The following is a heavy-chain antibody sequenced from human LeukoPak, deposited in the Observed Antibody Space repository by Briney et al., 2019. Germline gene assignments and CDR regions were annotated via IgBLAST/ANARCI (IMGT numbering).Heavy chain of an antibody. CDR3: ARESAPYYDSSGYPDY. CDR2: IYYSGST. Sequence: PSETLSLTCTVSGGSISSGGYYWSWIRQHPGKGLEWIRYIYYSGSTYYNPSLKSRVTISVDTSKNQFSLKLSSVTAADTAVYYCARESAPYYDSSGYPDYWGQGTLVTVSS. CDR1: GGSISSGGYY. J-gene: IGHJ4*02. D-gene: IGHD3-22*01. V-gene: IGHV4-31*03.